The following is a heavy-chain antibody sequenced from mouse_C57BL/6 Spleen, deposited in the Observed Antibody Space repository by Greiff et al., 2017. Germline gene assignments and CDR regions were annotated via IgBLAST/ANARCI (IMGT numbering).Heavy chain of an antibody. J-gene: IGHJ3*01. CDR1: GYTFTSYW. D-gene: IGHD1-1*02. CDR2: IDPSDSET. CDR3: ARSSMDGLPSWFAY. Sequence: VQLQQPGAELVRPGSSVKLSCKASGYTFTSYWMHWVKQRPIQGLEWIGNIDPSDSETHYNQKFKDKATLTVDKSSSTAYMQLSRLTSEDSAVYYCARSSMDGLPSWFAYWGQGTLVTVSA. V-gene: IGHV1-52*01.